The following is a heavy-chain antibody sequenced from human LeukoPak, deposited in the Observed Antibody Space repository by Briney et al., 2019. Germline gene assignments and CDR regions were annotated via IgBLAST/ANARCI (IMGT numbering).Heavy chain of an antibody. D-gene: IGHD6-6*01. Sequence: GGSLRLSCAASGFTVSSNYMSWVRQAPGEGLEWVSVIYSGGSTYYADSVKGRLTISRDHSKNTLYHQMNSLRAEDTAVYYCARPSSGIIAYWGQGTLVTVSS. CDR1: GFTVSSNY. V-gene: IGHV3-66*04. J-gene: IGHJ4*02. CDR3: ARPSSGIIAY. CDR2: IYSGGST.